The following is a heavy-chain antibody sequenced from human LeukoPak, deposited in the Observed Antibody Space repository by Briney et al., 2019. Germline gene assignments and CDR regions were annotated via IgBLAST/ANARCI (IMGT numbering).Heavy chain of an antibody. D-gene: IGHD3-10*01. V-gene: IGHV4-59*01. Sequence: SETLSLTCTVSGGSISSYYWSWLRQPPGKGLEWLGYIYYSGSTNYNPSLKSRVTISVDTSKNQFSLKLSSVTAADTAVYYCAREERPGVRGVDTNWFDPWGQGTLVTVSS. CDR1: GGSISSYY. J-gene: IGHJ5*02. CDR2: IYYSGST. CDR3: AREERPGVRGVDTNWFDP.